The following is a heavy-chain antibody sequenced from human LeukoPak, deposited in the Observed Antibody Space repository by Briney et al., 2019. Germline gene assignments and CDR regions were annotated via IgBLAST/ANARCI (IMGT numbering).Heavy chain of an antibody. CDR1: GFTFSSYG. Sequence: GGSLRLSCAASGFTFSSYGMHWVRQAPGKGLEWVAVIWYDGSNKYYADSVKGRFTISRDNSKNTLYLQMNSLRAEDTAVYYCAKDSGSGYSYGYFDYWGQGTLVTVSS. CDR3: AKDSGSGYSYGYFDY. D-gene: IGHD5-18*01. CDR2: IWYDGSNK. V-gene: IGHV3-33*06. J-gene: IGHJ4*02.